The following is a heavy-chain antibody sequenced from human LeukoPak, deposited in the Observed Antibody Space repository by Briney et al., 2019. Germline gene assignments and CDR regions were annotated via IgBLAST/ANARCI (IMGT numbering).Heavy chain of an antibody. Sequence: GGSLRLSCAASGFTFSTYWMHWVRQAPGKGLVWVSRINTDGSGTSYADSVKGRFTISRDNAKNTLYLQMNSLRAEDTAVYYCARGVNWIDPALFDYWGQGTLVTVSS. D-gene: IGHD1-1*01. CDR2: INTDGSGT. CDR3: ARGVNWIDPALFDY. J-gene: IGHJ4*02. CDR1: GFTFSTYW. V-gene: IGHV3-74*01.